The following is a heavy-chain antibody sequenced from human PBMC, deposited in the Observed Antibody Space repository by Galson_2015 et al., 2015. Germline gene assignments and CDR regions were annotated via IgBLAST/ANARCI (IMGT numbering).Heavy chain of an antibody. CDR2: IKEDGSEK. Sequence: SLRLSCAASGFSFTTYWMGWVRQAPGKGLEWVANIKEDGSEKYYKDSVRGRLTISRDKNSLNLQMNRVRADDTAVYYCARGGDSDYGYYFDHWGQGALVTVSS. CDR3: ARGGDSDYGYYFDH. D-gene: IGHD4-17*01. V-gene: IGHV3-7*04. CDR1: GFSFTTYW. J-gene: IGHJ4*02.